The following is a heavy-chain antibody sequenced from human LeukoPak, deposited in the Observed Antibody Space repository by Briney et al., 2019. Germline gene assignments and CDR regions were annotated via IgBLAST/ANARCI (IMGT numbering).Heavy chain of an antibody. CDR2: ISSSGSTI. CDR3: ARVSYSMVRGGYGMDV. V-gene: IGHV3-11*04. J-gene: IGHJ6*02. D-gene: IGHD3-10*01. CDR1: GFTFSDYY. Sequence: SGGSLRLSCAASGFTFSDYYMSWIRQAPGKGLEWVSYISSSGSTIYYADSVKGRFTISRDNAKNSLYLQMNSLRAEDTAVYYCARVSYSMVRGGYGMDVWGQGTTVTVSS.